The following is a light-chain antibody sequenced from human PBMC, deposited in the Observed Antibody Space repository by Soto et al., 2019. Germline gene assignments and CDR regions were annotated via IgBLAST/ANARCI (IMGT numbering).Light chain of an antibody. Sequence: IVLTQSPDTLSLSPGKRATLSCRASQSVRSSHLTWYQQRPGHAPRLLIYGASSRATGIPDRFSGSGSGTDFTLTISRLEPEDFAVYYCQQYGSSPQWTFGQGTKVDIK. V-gene: IGKV3-20*01. CDR3: QQYGSSPQWT. CDR1: QSVRSSH. CDR2: GAS. J-gene: IGKJ1*01.